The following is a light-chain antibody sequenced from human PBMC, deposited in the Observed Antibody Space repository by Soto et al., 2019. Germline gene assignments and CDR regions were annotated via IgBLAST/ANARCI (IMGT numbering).Light chain of an antibody. CDR1: QSVSSN. Sequence: EIVMTQSPATLSVSPGERATLSCRASQSVSSNLAWYQQKPGQAPRLLIYGASTRATAIPARFSGSGSGTEFTLTISSLQSEDIGVYYCQQYNDWPPSITFGQGTRLEI. CDR3: QQYNDWPPSIT. J-gene: IGKJ5*01. V-gene: IGKV3-15*01. CDR2: GAS.